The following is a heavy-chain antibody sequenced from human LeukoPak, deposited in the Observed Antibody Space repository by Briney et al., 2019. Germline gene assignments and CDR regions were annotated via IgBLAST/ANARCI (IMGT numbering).Heavy chain of an antibody. D-gene: IGHD6-19*01. V-gene: IGHV3-7*01. CDR3: ARYGEQWKLDY. J-gene: IGHJ4*01. CDR1: GFTFSSYW. Sequence: GGSLRLSCAASGFTFSSYWMSWVRQAPGKGLEWVANIKQDGSEKYYVDSVKGRFTISKDNAKKSLYLQMNSLRAEDTAVYYCARYGEQWKLDYWGHRSLVTDYS. CDR2: IKQDGSEK.